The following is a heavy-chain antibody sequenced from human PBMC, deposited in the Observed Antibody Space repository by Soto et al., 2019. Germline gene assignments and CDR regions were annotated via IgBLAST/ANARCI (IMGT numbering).Heavy chain of an antibody. D-gene: IGHD1-26*01. Sequence: EVQLLESGGGLVQPGGSLRLSCAATGFTFSSYAMSWVRQAPGKGLEWVSAISGSGGYTYYADSVKGRFTISRDNFKKTLYLQMNSLRAEDTAVYYCAKDQGVGANHFDYWGQGTLVTVSS. CDR1: GFTFSSYA. J-gene: IGHJ4*02. V-gene: IGHV3-23*01. CDR2: ISGSGGYT. CDR3: AKDQGVGANHFDY.